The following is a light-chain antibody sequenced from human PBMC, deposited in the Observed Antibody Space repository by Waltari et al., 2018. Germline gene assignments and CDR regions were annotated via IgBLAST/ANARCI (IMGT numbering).Light chain of an antibody. CDR2: RVS. CDR1: QSLLHTDGRTY. J-gene: IGKJ3*01. Sequence: DIVMTQTPPSLPVTPGEPASISCRSSQSLLHTDGRTYLYWYLQKPGQPPRLLMYRVSSRFSGVPDRFSGSGSGTDFTLKISRVEAEDVGVYYCMQTLQTPFTFGPGTKLD. CDR3: MQTLQTPFT. V-gene: IGKV2-29*02.